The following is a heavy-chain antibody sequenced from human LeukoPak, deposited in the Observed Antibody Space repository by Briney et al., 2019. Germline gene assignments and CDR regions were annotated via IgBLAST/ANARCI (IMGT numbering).Heavy chain of an antibody. CDR1: GFTFSSYA. V-gene: IGHV3-30*01. Sequence: GGSLRLSCAASGFTFSSYAMHWVRQAPGKGLEWVAVISYDGSNKYYADSVKGRFTISRDNSKNMLYLQMNSLRAEDTAVYYCAREPRLTTVIGGNAFDIWGQGTMVTVSS. D-gene: IGHD4-11*01. CDR2: ISYDGSNK. CDR3: AREPRLTTVIGGNAFDI. J-gene: IGHJ3*02.